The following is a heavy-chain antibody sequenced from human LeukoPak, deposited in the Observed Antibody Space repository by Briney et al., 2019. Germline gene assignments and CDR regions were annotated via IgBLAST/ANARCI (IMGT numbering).Heavy chain of an antibody. Sequence: ASVKVSCKASGYTFTGYYMHWVRQAPGQGLEWMGWINPNSGGTIYAQKFQGRVTMTRDTSISTAYMELSRLTSDDTAVYYCAREGATREFDYWGQGTLVTVSS. CDR1: GYTFTGYY. V-gene: IGHV1-2*02. J-gene: IGHJ4*02. CDR3: AREGATREFDY. D-gene: IGHD1-26*01. CDR2: INPNSGGT.